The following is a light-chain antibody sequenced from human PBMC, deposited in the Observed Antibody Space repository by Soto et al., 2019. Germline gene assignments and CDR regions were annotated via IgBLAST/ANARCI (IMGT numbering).Light chain of an antibody. CDR2: KNN. J-gene: IGLJ1*01. Sequence: QSVLTQPPSASGTPGQRVTISCSGSSSNVGYNFVYWYQQLPGTAPKLLIYKNNQRPSGVPDRFSGSKSGTSASLAISGLRSEDEADYYCAAWDDSLSGYVFGTGTKLTVL. CDR3: AAWDDSLSGYV. V-gene: IGLV1-47*01. CDR1: SSNVGYNF.